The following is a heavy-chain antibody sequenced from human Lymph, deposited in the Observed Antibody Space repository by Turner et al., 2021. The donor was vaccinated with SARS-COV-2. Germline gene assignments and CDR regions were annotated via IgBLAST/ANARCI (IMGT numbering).Heavy chain of an antibody. CDR1: GYSFPSYD. Sequence: QVQLVQSGAEVKKPGASVKVYCKAPGYSFPSYDINWVRQATGQGLVWMGWMNPNSVNTGYAQKFQGRVTMTRNTSISTAYMELSSLRSEDTAVYYCARGRYSGGGMDVWGQGTTVTVSS. D-gene: IGHD1-26*01. CDR3: ARGRYSGGGMDV. V-gene: IGHV1-8*02. J-gene: IGHJ6*02. CDR2: MNPNSVNT.